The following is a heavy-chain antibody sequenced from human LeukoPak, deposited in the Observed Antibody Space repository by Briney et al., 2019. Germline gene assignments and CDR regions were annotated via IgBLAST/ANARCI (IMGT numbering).Heavy chain of an antibody. V-gene: IGHV1-8*01. CDR1: GYTFTSYD. Sequence: ASVKLSCRASGYTFTSYDINWVRQATGQGLEWMGWMNPNSGNTGYAQKFQGRVTMTRNTSISTAYMELSSLRSEDTAVYYCARFGTDYDILTGQHLNWFDPWGQGTLVTVSS. CDR2: MNPNSGNT. CDR3: ARFGTDYDILTGQHLNWFDP. J-gene: IGHJ5*02. D-gene: IGHD3-9*01.